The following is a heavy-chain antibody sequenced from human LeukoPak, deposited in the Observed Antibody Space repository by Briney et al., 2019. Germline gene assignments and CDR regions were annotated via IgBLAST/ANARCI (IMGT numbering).Heavy chain of an antibody. Sequence: PGGSLRLSCAASGFTFSSYGMHWVRQAPGKGRDWVAFIRYEGSNKYYADSGKGRFTISRDNSKNTLYLQMNSLRAEDTAVYYCAKYGIAAADNFDYWGQGTLVTVSS. CDR1: GFTFSSYG. J-gene: IGHJ4*02. CDR3: AKYGIAAADNFDY. V-gene: IGHV3-30*02. D-gene: IGHD6-13*01. CDR2: IRYEGSNK.